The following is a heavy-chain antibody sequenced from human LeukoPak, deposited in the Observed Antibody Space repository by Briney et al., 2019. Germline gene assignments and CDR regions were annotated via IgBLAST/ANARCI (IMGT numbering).Heavy chain of an antibody. V-gene: IGHV4-34*01. CDR1: GGSFGGYY. D-gene: IGHD1-26*01. Sequence: PSETLSLTCAVYGGSFGGYYWSWIRQPPGKGLEWIGEINHSGSTNYNPSLKSRVTISVDTSKNQFSLKLSSVTAADTAVYYCARSYGSRYFDLWGRGTLVTVSS. J-gene: IGHJ2*01. CDR2: INHSGST. CDR3: ARSYGSRYFDL.